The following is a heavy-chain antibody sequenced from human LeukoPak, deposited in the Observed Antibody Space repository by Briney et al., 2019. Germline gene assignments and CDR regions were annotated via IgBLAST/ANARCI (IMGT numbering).Heavy chain of an antibody. D-gene: IGHD1-26*01. CDR3: ARALSSGSYYPLGGFDY. CDR1: GFTFDDYG. V-gene: IGHV3-20*04. J-gene: IGHJ4*02. CDR2: INWNGGST. Sequence: RPGGSLRLSCAASGFTFDDYGMSWVCQAPGKGLEWVSGINWNGGSTGYADSVKGRFTISRDNAKNSLYLQMNSLRAEDTALYYCARALSSGSYYPLGGFDYWGQGTLVTVSS.